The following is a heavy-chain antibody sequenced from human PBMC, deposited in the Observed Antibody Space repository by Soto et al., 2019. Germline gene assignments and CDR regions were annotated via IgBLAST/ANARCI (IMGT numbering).Heavy chain of an antibody. V-gene: IGHV4-39*01. CDR2: IDYSGTA. CDR1: YGSHSVSNVF. D-gene: IGHD4-4*01. Sequence: ASVTLSLTCTVSYGSHSVSNVFWGWVRQPPGKGLEWIGNIDYSGTAYFNPPLGTRVTFPVDTSKNQFPLTLYSVTAADTAVYYCARTTGRHLDFWGQGILVTVSS. J-gene: IGHJ4*02. CDR3: ARTTGRHLDF.